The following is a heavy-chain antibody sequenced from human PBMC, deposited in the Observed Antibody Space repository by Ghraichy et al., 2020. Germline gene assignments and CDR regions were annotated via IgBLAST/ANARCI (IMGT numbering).Heavy chain of an antibody. V-gene: IGHV3-7*01. CDR1: GFSFSNYW. J-gene: IGHJ3*02. Sequence: GGSLRLSCAASGFSFSNYWMTWVRQAPGKGLEWVADIKEDGGEKYYVDSVKGRFTISRDNAKNSLNLQMNSLRADDTAVYFCARDRGYCSAGSCFPPDIWGQGTMVTVSS. D-gene: IGHD2-15*01. CDR3: ARDRGYCSAGSCFPPDI. CDR2: IKEDGGEK.